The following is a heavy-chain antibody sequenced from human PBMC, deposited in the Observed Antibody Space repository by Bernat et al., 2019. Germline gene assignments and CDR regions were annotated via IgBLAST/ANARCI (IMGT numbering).Heavy chain of an antibody. CDR1: GYTFTSYG. CDR2: ISAYNGNT. CDR3: ARDLISRVVVSAIPLDY. D-gene: IGHD2-21*01. Sequence: QVQLVQSGAEVKKPGASVKVSCKASGYTFTSYGISWVRQAPGQGLEWMGWISAYNGNTNYAQKLQGRVTMTTDTSTSTAYMELRSLRSDDTAVDYCARDLISRVVVSAIPLDYWGQGTLVTVSS. J-gene: IGHJ4*02. V-gene: IGHV1-18*04.